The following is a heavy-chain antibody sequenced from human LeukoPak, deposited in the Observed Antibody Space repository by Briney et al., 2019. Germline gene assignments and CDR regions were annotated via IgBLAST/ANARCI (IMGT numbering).Heavy chain of an antibody. V-gene: IGHV3-21*01. J-gene: IGHJ6*02. CDR3: ARGYEEAAADYYYYGMDV. CDR1: GFSFSSYS. D-gene: IGHD6-13*01. CDR2: ISSSSSYI. Sequence: KSGGSLRLSCAASGFSFSSYSMNRVRQAPGKGLEWVSSISSSSSYIYYADSVKGRFTISRDNAKNSLYLQMNSLRAEDTAAYYCARGYEEAAADYYYYGMDVWGQGTTVTVSS.